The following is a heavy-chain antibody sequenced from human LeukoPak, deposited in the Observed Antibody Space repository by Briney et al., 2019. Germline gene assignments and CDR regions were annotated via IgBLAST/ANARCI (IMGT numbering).Heavy chain of an antibody. CDR2: ISSSSSTI. D-gene: IGHD4-23*01. V-gene: IGHV3-48*02. CDR3: ARVQPPPTVVTPRYYYYGMDV. Sequence: GGSLRLSCAASGFTFSSYSMNWVRQAPGKGLEWVSSISSSSSTIYYADSVKGRFTISRDNAKNSLYLQMNSLRDEDTAVYYCARVQPPPTVVTPRYYYYGMDVWGQGTTVTVSS. CDR1: GFTFSSYS. J-gene: IGHJ6*02.